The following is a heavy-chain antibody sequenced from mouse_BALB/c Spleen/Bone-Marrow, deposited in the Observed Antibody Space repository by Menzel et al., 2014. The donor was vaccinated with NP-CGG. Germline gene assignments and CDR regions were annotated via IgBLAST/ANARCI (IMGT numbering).Heavy chain of an antibody. J-gene: IGHJ4*01. CDR1: GFNIKDTY. CDR3: ARATPYYPLDY. CDR2: IDPGSGST. V-gene: IGHV14-3*02. Sequence: VQLQQSGAELVKPGASVKLSCTASGFNIKDTYMHWVKQRPEQGLEWIGRIDPGSGSTKYDPKFQGKATIKADTSSNTAYVQLSSLASEDTAVYYCARATPYYPLDYWGQGNSVTVSS.